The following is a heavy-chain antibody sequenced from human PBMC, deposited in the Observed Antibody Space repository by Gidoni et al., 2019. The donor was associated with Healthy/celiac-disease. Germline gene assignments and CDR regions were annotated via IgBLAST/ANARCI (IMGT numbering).Heavy chain of an antibody. V-gene: IGHV3-43*02. J-gene: IGHJ4*02. CDR3: AKDQRAPPYYFDY. Sequence: EVQLVESGGGVVQPGGSLRLSCAASGFTFDDYAMHWVRQAPGKGLEWVARISGDGGSTYYADSVKGRFTIFRDNSKNSLYLQMNSLRTEDTALYYCAKDQRAPPYYFDYWGQGTLVTVSS. CDR1: GFTFDDYA. CDR2: ISGDGGST.